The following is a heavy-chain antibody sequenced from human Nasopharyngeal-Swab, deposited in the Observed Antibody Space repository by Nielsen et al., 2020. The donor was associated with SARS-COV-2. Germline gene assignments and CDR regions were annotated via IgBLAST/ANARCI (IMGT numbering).Heavy chain of an antibody. CDR1: GFTFSSYG. CDR2: IWYDGSNK. J-gene: IGHJ6*03. CDR3: ARDQGYMDV. Sequence: GESLKISCAASGFTFSSYGMHWVRQAPGKGLEWVAVIWYDGSNKYYADSVKGRFTISRDNSKNTPYLQMNSLRAEDTAVYYCARDQGYMDVWGKGTTVTVSS. V-gene: IGHV3-33*01.